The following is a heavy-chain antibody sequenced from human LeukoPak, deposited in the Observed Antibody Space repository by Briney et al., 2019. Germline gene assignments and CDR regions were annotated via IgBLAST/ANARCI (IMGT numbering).Heavy chain of an antibody. CDR2: INAGNGNT. J-gene: IGHJ3*02. CDR1: GYTFTSYA. Sequence: GASVKVSCKASGYTFTSYAMHWVRQAPGQRLEWIGWINAGNGNTKYSQEFQGRVTITRDTSASTAYMELSSLRSEDMAVYYCARGFSYGYNWNDASAFDIWGQGTMVTVSS. CDR3: ARGFSYGYNWNDASAFDI. V-gene: IGHV1-3*03. D-gene: IGHD1-1*01.